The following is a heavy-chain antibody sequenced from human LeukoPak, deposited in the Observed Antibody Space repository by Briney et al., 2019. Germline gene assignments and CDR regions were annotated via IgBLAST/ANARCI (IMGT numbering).Heavy chain of an antibody. Sequence: ASVKVSCKASGYTFINYDIMWVRQATGQGLEWMGWMNSNSGNTGCAQKFQGRVTMTRDTSMSTAYMELSSLRFEDTAVYYCTRGRGGTIVRGYMDYWGQGTLVTVSS. CDR1: GYTFINYD. J-gene: IGHJ4*02. V-gene: IGHV1-8*01. CDR3: TRGRGGTIVRGYMDY. D-gene: IGHD3-10*01. CDR2: MNSNSGNT.